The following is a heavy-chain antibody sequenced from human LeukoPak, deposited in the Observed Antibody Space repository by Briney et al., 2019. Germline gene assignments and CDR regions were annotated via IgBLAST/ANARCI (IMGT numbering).Heavy chain of an antibody. CDR3: ARDLLLQVDTAMASGDY. CDR1: GFTFSSYE. CDR2: ISSSGGTI. J-gene: IGHJ4*02. Sequence: PGGSLRLSCAASGFTFSSYEMNWVRQAPGKGLEWVSYISSSGGTIYYADSVNGRFTISRDNAKNSLYLQMNSLRAEDTAVYYCARDLLLQVDTAMASGDYWGQGTLVTVSS. V-gene: IGHV3-48*03. D-gene: IGHD5-18*01.